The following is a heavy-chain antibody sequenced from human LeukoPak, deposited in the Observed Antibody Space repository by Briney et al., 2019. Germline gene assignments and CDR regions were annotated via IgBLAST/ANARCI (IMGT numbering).Heavy chain of an antibody. Sequence: SVKVSCKASGGTFSSYAISWVRQAPGQGLEWMGGIIPIFGTANYAQKFQGRVTITTDESTSTAYMELSSLRSEDTAVYYCAQSRITMIVEEYYFDYWGQGTLVTVSS. J-gene: IGHJ4*02. CDR3: AQSRITMIVEEYYFDY. CDR2: IIPIFGTA. CDR1: GGTFSSYA. D-gene: IGHD3-22*01. V-gene: IGHV1-69*05.